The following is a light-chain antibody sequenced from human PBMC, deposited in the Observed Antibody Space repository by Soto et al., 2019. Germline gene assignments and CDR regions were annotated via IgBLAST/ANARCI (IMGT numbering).Light chain of an antibody. CDR3: SSYTSSSTPYV. J-gene: IGLJ3*02. CDR1: SSDVGGYNY. Sequence: QSALTQPASVSGSPGQSITISCTGTSSDVGGYNYVSWYQQHPGKAPKLMIYDVSNRPSGVSNRFSGSKSGNTASLTISGLQAEDEADYYCSSYTSSSTPYVFGGGT. CDR2: DVS. V-gene: IGLV2-14*01.